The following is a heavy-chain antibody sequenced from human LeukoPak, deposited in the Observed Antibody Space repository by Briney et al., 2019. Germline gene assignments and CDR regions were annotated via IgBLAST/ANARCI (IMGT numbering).Heavy chain of an antibody. V-gene: IGHV3-30*18. Sequence: GGSLRLSCAASGFTFGSYGMHWVRQAPGKGLEWVAVISYDGSNKYYADSVKGRFTISRDNSKNTLYLQMNSLRAEDTAVYYCAKSQNQGRIAVAGTTYNWGQGTLVTVSS. CDR1: GFTFGSYG. J-gene: IGHJ4*02. CDR3: AKSQNQGRIAVAGTTYN. D-gene: IGHD6-19*01. CDR2: ISYDGSNK.